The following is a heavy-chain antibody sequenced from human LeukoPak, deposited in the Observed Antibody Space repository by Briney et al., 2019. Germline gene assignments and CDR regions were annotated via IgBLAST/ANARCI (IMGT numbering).Heavy chain of an antibody. D-gene: IGHD5-18*01. CDR1: GFSFSKYG. V-gene: IGHV3-30*03. CDR2: ISHDGSNK. Sequence: GRSLRLSCAASGFSFSKYGMHWVRQAPGKGLEWVAVISHDGSNKYYADSVKGRFTISRDNSKNTLYLQMNSLRAEETAVYYCAGDGHTGMSVYHFDYWGQRALVTVSS. CDR3: AGDGHTGMSVYHFDY. J-gene: IGHJ4*02.